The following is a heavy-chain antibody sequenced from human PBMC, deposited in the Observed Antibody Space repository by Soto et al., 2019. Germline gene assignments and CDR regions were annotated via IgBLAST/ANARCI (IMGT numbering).Heavy chain of an antibody. Sequence: QVQLVQSGAEVKKPGASVKVSCKASGYTFTSYDINWVRQATGQGLEWMGWMNPNSGNTGYAQKFQGRVTMNRNTSIITAYRELSSLRSEDTAVYYCARGLIPVAMIGVDYFDYWGQGTLVTVSS. CDR2: MNPNSGNT. J-gene: IGHJ4*02. V-gene: IGHV1-8*01. D-gene: IGHD5-12*01. CDR3: ARGLIPVAMIGVDYFDY. CDR1: GYTFTSYD.